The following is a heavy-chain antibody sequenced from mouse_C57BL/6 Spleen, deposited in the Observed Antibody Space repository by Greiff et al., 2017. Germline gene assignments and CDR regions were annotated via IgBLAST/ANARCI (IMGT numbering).Heavy chain of an antibody. CDR2: IYPGSGST. V-gene: IGHV1-55*01. Sequence: QVHVKQPGAELVKPGASVKMSCKASGYPFTSYWITWVKQRPGQGLEWIGDIYPGSGSTNYNEKFKSKATLTVDTSSSTAYMQLSSLTSEDSAVYYCAITTVAGYYAMDYWGQGTSVTVSS. CDR3: AITTVAGYYAMDY. J-gene: IGHJ4*01. D-gene: IGHD1-1*01. CDR1: GYPFTSYW.